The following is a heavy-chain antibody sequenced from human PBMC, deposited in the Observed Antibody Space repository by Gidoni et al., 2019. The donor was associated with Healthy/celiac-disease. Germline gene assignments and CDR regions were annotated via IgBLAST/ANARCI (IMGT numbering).Heavy chain of an antibody. J-gene: IGHJ3*02. V-gene: IGHV3-7*04. Sequence: VRQAPGKGLEWVANIKQDGSEKYYVDSVKGRFTISRDNAKNSLYLQMNSLRAEDTAVYYCARLSYTNSWLEDGFDIWGQGTMVTVSS. D-gene: IGHD6-13*01. CDR3: ARLSYTNSWLEDGFDI. CDR2: IKQDGSEK.